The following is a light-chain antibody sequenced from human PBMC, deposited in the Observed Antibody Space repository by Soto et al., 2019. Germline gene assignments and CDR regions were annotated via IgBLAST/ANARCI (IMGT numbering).Light chain of an antibody. V-gene: IGLV2-8*02. CDR3: GSYAARNIFGV. CDR1: SGDVGDYNY. Sequence: CVRTKAASGKRVPLGGGSITRKRTSGDVGDYNYVSWYQQHPGKAPRLMIYEVSKRPSGVPDRFSGSKSGNTASLTVSGLPAEDEADYYCGSYAARNIFGVFGTGTKVTVL. J-gene: IGLJ1*01. CDR2: EVS.